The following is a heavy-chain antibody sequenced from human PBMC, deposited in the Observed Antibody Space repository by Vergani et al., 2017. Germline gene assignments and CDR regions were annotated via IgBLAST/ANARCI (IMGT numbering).Heavy chain of an antibody. J-gene: IGHJ4*02. CDR2: VLFDGSNE. CDR3: ARDLAYCHEGSCAL. Sequence: QVQLVQSGGGVVQPGGSLRLSCVASGFTFNRYGMQWVRQAPGKGLEWVAYVLFDGSNEYYADSVKGRFIFSRDNSNDALYLQMNSLRTDDTAVYYCARDLAYCHEGSCALWGQGSVVTVSS. V-gene: IGHV3-30*02. D-gene: IGHD2-15*01. CDR1: GFTFNRYG.